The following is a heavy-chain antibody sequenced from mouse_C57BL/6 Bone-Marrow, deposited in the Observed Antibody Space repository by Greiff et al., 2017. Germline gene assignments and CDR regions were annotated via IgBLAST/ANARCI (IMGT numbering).Heavy chain of an antibody. D-gene: IGHD2-12*01. CDR2: INPNHGTT. CDR1: GYSFTDYY. V-gene: IGHV1-39*01. CDR3: ARSSIYSWFAY. Sequence: VQLQQSGPELVKPGASVKISCKASGYSFTDYYMNWVKQSNGKSLEWIGVINPNHGTTSYNQKFKGKATLTVDQASSTAYMQLNSLTSEDSAVYYCARSSIYSWFAYWGQVTLVTVSA. J-gene: IGHJ3*01.